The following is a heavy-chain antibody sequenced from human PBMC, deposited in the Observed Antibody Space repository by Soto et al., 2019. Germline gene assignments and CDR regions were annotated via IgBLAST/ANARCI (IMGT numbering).Heavy chain of an antibody. CDR1: GGSIGSSSYY. V-gene: IGHV4-39*07. Sequence: SETLSLTCTVSGGSIGSSSYYWGWIRQPPGKGLEWIRSIYYSGSTYYNPSLKSRVTISVDTSKNQFSLKLSSVTAADTAVYYCARAERGTIDYWGQGTLVTVSS. J-gene: IGHJ4*02. CDR3: ARAERGTIDY. D-gene: IGHD2-2*01. CDR2: IYYSGST.